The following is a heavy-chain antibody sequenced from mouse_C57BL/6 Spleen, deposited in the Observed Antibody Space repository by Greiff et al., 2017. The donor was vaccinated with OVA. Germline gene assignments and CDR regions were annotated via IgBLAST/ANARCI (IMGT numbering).Heavy chain of an antibody. CDR3: TRVGDYDDGPMDY. CDR2: ISSGGDYI. J-gene: IGHJ4*01. Sequence: EVKLVESGEGLVKPGGSLKLSCAASGFTFSSYAMSWVRQTPEKRLEWVAYISSGGDYIYYADTVKGRFTISRDNARNTLYLQRSSLKSEDTAMYYGTRVGDYDDGPMDYWGQGTSVTVSS. V-gene: IGHV5-9-1*02. D-gene: IGHD2-4*01. CDR1: GFTFSSYA.